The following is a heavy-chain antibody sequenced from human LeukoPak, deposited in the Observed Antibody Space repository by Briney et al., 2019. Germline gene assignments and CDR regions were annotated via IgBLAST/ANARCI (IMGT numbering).Heavy chain of an antibody. J-gene: IGHJ4*02. CDR2: IWYDGSNK. CDR1: GLIFSSYG. V-gene: IGHV3-33*01. CDR3: ARDRTSSRWPYFDY. D-gene: IGHD6-13*01. Sequence: GRSLRLSCASSGLIFSSYGMHWVRQAAGKGLEWVAVIWYDGSNKYYADSVKGRFTISRDNSKNTLYLQMNSLGAEDTAVYYCARDRTSSRWPYFDYWGQGTLVTVSS.